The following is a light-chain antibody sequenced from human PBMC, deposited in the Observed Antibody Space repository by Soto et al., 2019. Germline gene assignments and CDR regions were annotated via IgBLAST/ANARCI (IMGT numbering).Light chain of an antibody. Sequence: DIVLTQSPATLSLSPGERATLACRASQTIYTYLDWYQQKPGQAPRLLIHDASFRATGIAARFSGSGSGTDFTLTISSLEPDDFAVYYWQQRYNWPVTFGGGTKVEIK. CDR2: DAS. V-gene: IGKV3-11*01. CDR3: QQRYNWPVT. CDR1: QTIYTY. J-gene: IGKJ4*01.